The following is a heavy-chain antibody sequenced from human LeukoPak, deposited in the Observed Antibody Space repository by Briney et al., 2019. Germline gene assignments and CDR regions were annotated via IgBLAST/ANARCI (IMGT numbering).Heavy chain of an antibody. CDR3: STGNYGVVTALNY. Sequence: PGGSLRLSCAVSGLTSTDAWMSWVRQAPGKGLEWVARIKRKTDGGTRDYAAPVKGRFTISRDEGKNTLHLQMSGLKTEDTAVYFCSTGNYGVVTALNYWGQGTLVTVSS. CDR1: GLTSTDAW. CDR2: IKRKTDGGTR. J-gene: IGHJ4*02. D-gene: IGHD3-3*01. V-gene: IGHV3-15*01.